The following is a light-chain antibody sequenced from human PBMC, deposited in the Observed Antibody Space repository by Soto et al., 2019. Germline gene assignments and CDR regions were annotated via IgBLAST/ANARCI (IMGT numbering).Light chain of an antibody. CDR3: QQSYSTPYT. CDR1: QSIISY. J-gene: IGKJ2*01. Sequence: DIQMTQSPSYLSASVGDIVTITCRASQSIISYLNWYQQKPGKAPKLLIYAASSLQSGVPSRFSGSGSGTDFTLTISSLQPEDFATYYCQQSYSTPYTFGQGTKLEIK. V-gene: IGKV1-39*01. CDR2: AAS.